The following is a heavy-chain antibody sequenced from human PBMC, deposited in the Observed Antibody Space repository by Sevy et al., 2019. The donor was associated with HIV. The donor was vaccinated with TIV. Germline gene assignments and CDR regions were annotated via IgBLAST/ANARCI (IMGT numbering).Heavy chain of an antibody. CDR2: MSPNSGNT. CDR1: GYTFTSYD. D-gene: IGHD3-10*01. CDR3: ARNYDGSGSYFDF. Sequence: ASVKVSCKASGYTFTSYDVNWVRQATGHGLEWMGWMSPNSGNTGYAQNLQGRVTLTRKTSMSTAYMELTSLTSEDTAVYFCARNYDGSGSYFDFWGQGTLVTVSS. J-gene: IGHJ4*02. V-gene: IGHV1-8*01.